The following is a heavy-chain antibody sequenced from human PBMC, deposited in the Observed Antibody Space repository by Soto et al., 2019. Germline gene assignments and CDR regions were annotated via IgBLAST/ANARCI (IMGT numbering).Heavy chain of an antibody. J-gene: IGHJ4*02. CDR3: AESMGGSGTYVS. CDR1: GYIFTSYG. Sequence: QVELVQSGAEVKKPGASVKVSCKASGYIFTSYGISWVRQAPGEGLEWMGWISNYNGITNYAQKVQVRVTLTTDRSTSTAYMELSSLRSDDTAVYYCAESMGGSGTYVSWGQGTLVTVSS. D-gene: IGHD3-10*01. CDR2: ISNYNGIT. V-gene: IGHV1-18*01.